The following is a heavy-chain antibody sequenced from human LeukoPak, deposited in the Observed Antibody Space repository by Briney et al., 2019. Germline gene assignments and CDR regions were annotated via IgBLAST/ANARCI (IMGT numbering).Heavy chain of an antibody. CDR3: ARINYYDSGEDY. Sequence: GGSLRLSCAASGFAFRSYWMSWVRRAPGKGLEGGANIKQDGSEKQYVDSVKGRFTISRDNAKSSLSLQVNSLRAEDTALYYCARINYYDSGEDYWGQGTLVTVSS. D-gene: IGHD3-22*01. J-gene: IGHJ4*02. CDR1: GFAFRSYW. V-gene: IGHV3-7*02. CDR2: IKQDGSEK.